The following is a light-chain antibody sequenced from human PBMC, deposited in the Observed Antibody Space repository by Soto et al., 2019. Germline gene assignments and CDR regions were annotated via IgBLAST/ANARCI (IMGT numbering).Light chain of an antibody. CDR3: SSRTSSITYV. V-gene: IGLV2-14*01. J-gene: IGLJ1*01. CDR2: EVS. Sequence: QSALTQPASVSGSPGQSITISCTGASSDVGGYNYVSWYQQHPGKAPKLMIYEVSNRPSGISSRFSGSKSGNTASLTISGLQAEDEADYYCSSRTSSITYVFXTGTKVTVL. CDR1: SSDVGGYNY.